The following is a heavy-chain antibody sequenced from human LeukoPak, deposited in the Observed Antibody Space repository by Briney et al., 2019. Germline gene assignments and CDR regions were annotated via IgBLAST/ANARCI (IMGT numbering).Heavy chain of an antibody. D-gene: IGHD3-10*01. CDR3: VHGLIYYGY. CDR2: IYWDDDK. Sequence: SGPTLVKTTQTLTLTCTFSGFSLSTSGVGVGWIRQPPGKTLEWLALIYWDDDKRYSPSLESRLAITKDTSKNQVVLALTNVDPLDTATYYCVHGLIYYGYWGQGILVTVSP. CDR1: GFSLSTSGVG. J-gene: IGHJ4*02. V-gene: IGHV2-5*02.